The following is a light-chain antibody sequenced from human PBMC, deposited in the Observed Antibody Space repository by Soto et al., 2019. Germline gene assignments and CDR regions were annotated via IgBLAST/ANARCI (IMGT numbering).Light chain of an antibody. CDR2: DAS. Sequence: DIQMTQSPSSLSASVGDRVTITCQASQDVSHFLNWYRQKPGKVPDLLIYDASNLETGVPSRFSASGSGTYFTFTISSLQPEDVATYYCLQYDNLPYTFGQGTKLEIK. CDR1: QDVSHF. CDR3: LQYDNLPYT. J-gene: IGKJ2*01. V-gene: IGKV1-33*01.